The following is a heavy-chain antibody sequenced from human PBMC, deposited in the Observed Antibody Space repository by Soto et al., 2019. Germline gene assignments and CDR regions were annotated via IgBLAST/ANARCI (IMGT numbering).Heavy chain of an antibody. J-gene: IGHJ4*02. CDR3: AKDLSTRSGGSCDPCDY. Sequence: PGGSLRLSFSASIFTFSSYCMHWVRPNTGKGLEWVAVISYDGSNKYYAGSVKGRFTISRDNSKNTLYLQMNSLRAEDTAVYYCAKDLSTRSGGSCDPCDYWGQGTLVTVSS. V-gene: IGHV3-30*18. CDR2: ISYDGSNK. D-gene: IGHD2-15*01. CDR1: IFTFSSYC.